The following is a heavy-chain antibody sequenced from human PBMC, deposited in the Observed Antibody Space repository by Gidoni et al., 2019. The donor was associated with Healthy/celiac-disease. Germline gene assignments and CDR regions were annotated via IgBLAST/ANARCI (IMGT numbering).Heavy chain of an antibody. V-gene: IGHV3-23*01. CDR1: GFTFSRYA. CDR3: AKDPSPSGYSYGYVDY. D-gene: IGHD5-18*01. CDR2: ISGSGGRT. Sequence: EVQLLESGGGLVQPGGSLRLSCAASGFTFSRYAMSWVRQAPGKGLDWVSSISGSGGRTYYADSVKGRFTISRDNSKNTLYLQMNSLRAEDTAVYYCAKDPSPSGYSYGYVDYWGQGTLVTVSS. J-gene: IGHJ4*02.